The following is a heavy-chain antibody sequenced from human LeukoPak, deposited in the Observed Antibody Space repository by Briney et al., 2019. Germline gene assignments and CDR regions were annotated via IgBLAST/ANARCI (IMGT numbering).Heavy chain of an antibody. CDR2: INWNGGST. J-gene: IGHJ4*02. D-gene: IGHD3-10*01. Sequence: TGGSLRLSCAASGFTFDDYGMSWVRQAPGKGLEWVSGINWNGGSTGYADSVKGRFTISRDNAKNSLYLQMNSLRAEATALYHCARRSSGSLLVFDYWGQGTLVTVSS. V-gene: IGHV3-20*01. CDR3: ARRSSGSLLVFDY. CDR1: GFTFDDYG.